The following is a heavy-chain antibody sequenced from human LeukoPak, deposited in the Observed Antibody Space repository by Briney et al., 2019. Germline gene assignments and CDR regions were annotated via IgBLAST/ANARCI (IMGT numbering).Heavy chain of an antibody. CDR1: GFTFSSYW. Sequence: GGSLRLSCAASGFTFSSYWMSWVRQAPGKGLEGVANIKQDGSEKYYVDSVKGRFTISRDNAKNSLYLQMNSLRAEDTAVYYCARDFEDILTGYYPANFDYWGQGTLVTVSS. CDR2: IKQDGSEK. V-gene: IGHV3-7*01. D-gene: IGHD3-9*01. J-gene: IGHJ4*02. CDR3: ARDFEDILTGYYPANFDY.